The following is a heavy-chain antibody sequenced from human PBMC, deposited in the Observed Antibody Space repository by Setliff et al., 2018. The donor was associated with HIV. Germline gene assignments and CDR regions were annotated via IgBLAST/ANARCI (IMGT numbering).Heavy chain of an antibody. D-gene: IGHD3-22*01. CDR1: GVSISNYY. V-gene: IGHV4-59*12. J-gene: IGHJ4*02. CDR3: ARLTTTYYYDSSAYYHPV. CDR2: MYYSGNT. Sequence: SETLSLTCTVSGVSISNYYWSWIRQPPGKGLEWIGYMYYSGNTNYNPSLKSRATISVDTSKNQFSLKLSSVTAADTAVFYCARLTTTYYYDSSAYYHPVWGQGTLVTVSS.